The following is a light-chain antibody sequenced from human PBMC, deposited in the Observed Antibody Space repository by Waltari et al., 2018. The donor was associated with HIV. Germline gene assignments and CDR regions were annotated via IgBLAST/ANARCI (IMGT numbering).Light chain of an antibody. CDR3: QQSYSTPWT. V-gene: IGKV1-39*01. J-gene: IGKJ1*01. CDR1: QTISSY. Sequence: PMNQSPSSLSASVGDRVPITCRASQTISSYLNWYQQKPENAPKLLIYAASSLQSGVPSRFSGSGSGTDFTLTISSLQPEDFATYYCQQSYSTPWTFGQGTKVEIK. CDR2: AAS.